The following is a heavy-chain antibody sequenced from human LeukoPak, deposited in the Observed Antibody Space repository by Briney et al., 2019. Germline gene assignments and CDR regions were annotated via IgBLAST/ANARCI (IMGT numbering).Heavy chain of an antibody. D-gene: IGHD6-19*01. Sequence: SETLSLTCTVSGGSISSYYWSWIRQPPGKGLEWIGYIYYSGSTNYNPSLESRVTISVDTSKNQFSLKLSSVTAADTAVYYCASTVRSGWYPPQLDYWGQGTLVTVSS. J-gene: IGHJ4*02. CDR1: GGSISSYY. CDR3: ASTVRSGWYPPQLDY. CDR2: IYYSGST. V-gene: IGHV4-59*08.